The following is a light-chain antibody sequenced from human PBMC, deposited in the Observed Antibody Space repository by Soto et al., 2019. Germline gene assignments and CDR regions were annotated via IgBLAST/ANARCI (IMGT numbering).Light chain of an antibody. CDR2: GAS. V-gene: IGKV3-15*01. CDR3: QQYNNWPPWT. CDR1: QSVSTN. J-gene: IGKJ1*01. Sequence: IVMTQSPTTLSVSPGERATLSCRASQSVSTNLAWYQHKPGQAPRLLIYGASSRATGIPARFSGSGSVTEFTLTISSLQSEDFAVYYCQQYNNWPPWTFGQGTKVEIK.